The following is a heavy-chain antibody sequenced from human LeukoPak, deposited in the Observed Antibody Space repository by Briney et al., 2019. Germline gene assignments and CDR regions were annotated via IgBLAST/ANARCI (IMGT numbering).Heavy chain of an antibody. CDR1: GGSISSSSYY. J-gene: IGHJ6*02. CDR3: ARGLWDFWSGYYTPYYYYGMDV. Sequence: PSETLSLTCTVSGGSISSSSYYWGWIRQPPGKGLEWIGSIYYSGSTYYNPSLKSRVTISVDTSKNQFSLKLSSVTAADTAVYYCARGLWDFWSGYYTPYYYYGMDVWGQGTTVTVPS. D-gene: IGHD3-3*01. CDR2: IYYSGST. V-gene: IGHV4-39*01.